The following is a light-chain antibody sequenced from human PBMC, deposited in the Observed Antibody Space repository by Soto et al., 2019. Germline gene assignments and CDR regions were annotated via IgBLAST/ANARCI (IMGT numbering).Light chain of an antibody. CDR3: HHYNSWPYT. Sequence: EIQMTQSPSSLSASVGDRSTITCLASQSISSYLNWYQQKPGKAPKLLIYAASSLQSGVPSRFSGSGSGTDFTLTISSLQPEDFAVYYCHHYNSWPYTFGQGTKVEIK. J-gene: IGKJ2*01. V-gene: IGKV1-39*01. CDR1: QSISSY. CDR2: AAS.